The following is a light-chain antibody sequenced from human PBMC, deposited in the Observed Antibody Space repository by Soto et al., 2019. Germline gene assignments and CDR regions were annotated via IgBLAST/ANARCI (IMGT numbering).Light chain of an antibody. J-gene: IGKJ1*01. Sequence: EVVMTQSPVTLSVSPGERATLSCRASQSITTNLAWYQQKPGQAPRLLIYGASTRATGVPARFSGSGSGTQCTLTINTLQSEDFAVYYCQQYNDWPPKRTFGQGTKVDTK. CDR2: GAS. V-gene: IGKV3-15*01. CDR3: QQYNDWPPKRT. CDR1: QSITTN.